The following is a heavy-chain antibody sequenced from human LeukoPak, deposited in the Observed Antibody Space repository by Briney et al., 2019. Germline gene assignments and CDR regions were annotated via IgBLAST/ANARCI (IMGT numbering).Heavy chain of an antibody. Sequence: PSETLSLTCTVSGGSISSYYWSWIRQPPGKGLEWIGYIYYSGSTNYNPSLKSRVIISVDTSKNQFSLKLSSVTAADTAVYYCAGTYYYDSSGYFDYWGQGTLVTVSS. CDR1: GGSISSYY. CDR2: IYYSGST. CDR3: AGTYYYDSSGYFDY. V-gene: IGHV4-59*01. D-gene: IGHD3-22*01. J-gene: IGHJ4*02.